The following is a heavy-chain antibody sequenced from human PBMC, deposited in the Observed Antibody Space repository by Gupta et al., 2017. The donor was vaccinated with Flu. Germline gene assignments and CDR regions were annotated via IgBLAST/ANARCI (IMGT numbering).Heavy chain of an antibody. CDR2: MSSSGVP. V-gene: IGHV3-48*03. Sequence: EVQLLESGGGLVQPGGSLRLSCAASGFTFSDYDVSWVRQAPGKALEWLSFMSSSGVPYYTDSVNGRFTISRDNAKDSVYLQMDSLRVEDTAFDYCARGHWDSWGQGTLVTVSS. CDR1: GFTFSDYD. CDR3: ARGHWDS. J-gene: IGHJ4*02.